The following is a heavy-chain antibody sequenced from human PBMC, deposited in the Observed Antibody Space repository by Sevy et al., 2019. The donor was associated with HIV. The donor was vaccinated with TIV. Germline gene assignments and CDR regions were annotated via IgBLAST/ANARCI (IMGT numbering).Heavy chain of an antibody. CDR2: IYYSGST. J-gene: IGHJ6*02. CDR3: ARQRGDPRSKFWSGYRPTNYYYYGMDV. D-gene: IGHD3-3*01. CDR1: GGSISSYY. Sequence: SETLSLTCTVSGGSISSYYWSWIRQPPGKGLEWIGYIYYSGSTNYNPSLKSRVTISVDTSTNQFSLKLSSVTAADTAVYYWARQRGDPRSKFWSGYRPTNYYYYGMDVWGQGTTVTVSS. V-gene: IGHV4-59*08.